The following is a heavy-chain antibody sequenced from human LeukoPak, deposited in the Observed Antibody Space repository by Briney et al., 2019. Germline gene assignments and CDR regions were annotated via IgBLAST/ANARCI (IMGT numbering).Heavy chain of an antibody. V-gene: IGHV3-30*02. D-gene: IGHD2-15*01. CDR2: VRYDRRQK. J-gene: IGHJ4*02. Sequence: PGGSLRLACAVYGFTLSSYDVDGVRQSPAKGLGWVASVRYDRRQKSYADSVKGPFTLSRDNLKNTLYLQMNSLRVEDTAGVYCAKGVARLHSYYLEYWGQGTLVTVSP. CDR3: AKGVARLHSYYLEY. CDR1: GFTLSSYD.